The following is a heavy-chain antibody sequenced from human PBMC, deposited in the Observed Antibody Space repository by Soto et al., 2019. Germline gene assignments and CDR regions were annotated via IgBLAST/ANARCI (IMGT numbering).Heavy chain of an antibody. D-gene: IGHD5-12*01. CDR2: INHSGST. J-gene: IGHJ4*02. CDR3: ARGLKRWLQLVGYFDY. CDR1: GGSLRGYY. Sequence: SETLSLTCAVYGGSLRGYYWSWIRQPPGKGLEWIGEINHSGSTNYNPSLKSRVTISVDTSKNQFSLKLSSVTAADTAVYYCARGLKRWLQLVGYFDYWGQGTLVTVSS. V-gene: IGHV4-34*01.